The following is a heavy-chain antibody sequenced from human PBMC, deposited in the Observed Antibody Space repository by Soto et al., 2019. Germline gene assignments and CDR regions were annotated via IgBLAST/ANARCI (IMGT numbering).Heavy chain of an antibody. D-gene: IGHD1-1*01. V-gene: IGHV3-21*04. Sequence: GGSLRLSCAASGFTFSSYSMNWVRQAPGKGLEWVSSISSSSSYIYYADSVKGRFTISRDNSKNTLYMQMNSLRAEDTAVYYCAKQQGPGTPYYYAMDFWGQGTKVTVSS. CDR1: GFTFSSYS. J-gene: IGHJ6*02. CDR3: AKQQGPGTPYYYAMDF. CDR2: ISSSSSYI.